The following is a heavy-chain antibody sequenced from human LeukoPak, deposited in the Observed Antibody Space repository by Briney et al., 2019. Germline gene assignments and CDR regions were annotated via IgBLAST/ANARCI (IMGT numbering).Heavy chain of an antibody. V-gene: IGHV1-69*13. CDR2: IIPIFGTA. CDR1: GGTFSSYA. J-gene: IGHJ4*02. D-gene: IGHD2-21*01. CDR3: ARDPTLAYCGGDCYEFDY. Sequence: SVKVSCKASGGTFSSYAISWVRQAPGQGLEWMGGIIPIFGTANYAQKFQGRVTITADESTSTAYMELSSLRSEDTAVYYCARDPTLAYCGGDCYEFDYWGQGTLVTVSS.